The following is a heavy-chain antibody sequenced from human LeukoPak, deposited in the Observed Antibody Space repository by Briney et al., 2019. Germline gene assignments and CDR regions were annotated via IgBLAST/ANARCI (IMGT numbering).Heavy chain of an antibody. CDR1: GFTFSSYA. Sequence: GGSLRLSCAASGFTFSSYAMSWVRQAPGKGLEWVSAISGSGGSTYYADSVKGRFTISRDNSKNTLYLQMNSLRAEDTAVYYCERGPRFYYYYMDVWGKGTTVTVSS. D-gene: IGHD3-16*01. CDR2: ISGSGGST. CDR3: ERGPRFYYYYMDV. V-gene: IGHV3-23*01. J-gene: IGHJ6*03.